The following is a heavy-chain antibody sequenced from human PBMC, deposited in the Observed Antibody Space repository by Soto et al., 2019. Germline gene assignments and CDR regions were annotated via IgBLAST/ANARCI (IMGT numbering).Heavy chain of an antibody. V-gene: IGHV2-70*11. CDR3: ARITGYSIHTEPNWFDP. J-gene: IGHJ5*02. CDR1: GFSLSTSGMC. CDR2: IDWDDDK. Sequence: GSGPTLVNPTQTLTLTCTFSGFSLSTSGMCVSWIRQPPGKALEWLARIDWDDDKYYSTSLKTRLTISKDTSKNQVVRTMTNMDPVDTATYYCARITGYSIHTEPNWFDPWGQGTLVTVSS. D-gene: IGHD4-4*01.